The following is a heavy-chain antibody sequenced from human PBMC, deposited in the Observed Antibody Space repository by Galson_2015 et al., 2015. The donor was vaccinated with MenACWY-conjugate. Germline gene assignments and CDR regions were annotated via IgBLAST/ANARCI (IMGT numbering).Heavy chain of an antibody. V-gene: IGHV5-51*01. CDR3: ARHPPGGRGMDV. CDR1: GYNFITYW. CDR2: IYPIDSKT. Sequence: QSGAEVKKPGESLKISCKGSGYNFITYWIGWVRQMPGKGLEWVGLIYPIDSKTRYSPAFEGQVTISADKSISTAYLQWNSLQAADTAMDYCARHPPGGRGMDVWGQGTTVPVSS. J-gene: IGHJ6*02. D-gene: IGHD1-26*01.